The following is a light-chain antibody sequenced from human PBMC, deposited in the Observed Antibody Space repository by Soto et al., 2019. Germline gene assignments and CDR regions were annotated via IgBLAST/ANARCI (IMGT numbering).Light chain of an antibody. Sequence: QSALTQPASVSGSPGQSITISCTGTGSDVGGYNYVSWYQQHPGKAPKVIIYDVSNRPSGVSNRFSGSKSGNTASLTISGLQAEDEADYYCSSYTSASTPFVFGGGTKLTVL. CDR3: SSYTSASTPFV. CDR2: DVS. CDR1: GSDVGGYNY. J-gene: IGLJ2*01. V-gene: IGLV2-14*01.